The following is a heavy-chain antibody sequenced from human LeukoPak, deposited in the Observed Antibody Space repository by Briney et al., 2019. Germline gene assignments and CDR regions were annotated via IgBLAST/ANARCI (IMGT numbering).Heavy chain of an antibody. J-gene: IGHJ4*02. D-gene: IGHD3-22*01. CDR1: GFTFSSYE. V-gene: IGHV3-21*01. CDR2: ISSSSSYI. Sequence: PGGSLGLSCAASGFTFSSYEMNWVRQAPGKGLEWVSSISSSSSYIYYADSVKGRFTISRDNAKNSLYLQMNSLRAEDTAVYYCARAWVIPWYYFDYWGQGTLVTVSS. CDR3: ARAWVIPWYYFDY.